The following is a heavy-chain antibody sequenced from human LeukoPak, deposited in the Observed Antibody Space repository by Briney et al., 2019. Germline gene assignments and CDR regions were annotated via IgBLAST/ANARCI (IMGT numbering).Heavy chain of an antibody. D-gene: IGHD2-2*01. CDR2: INPSGGST. V-gene: IGHV1-46*01. CDR1: GYTFTSYY. CDR3: ATCSSTSCSDDAFDI. Sequence: ASVKVSCKASGYTFTSYYMHWVRQAPGQGLEWMGIINPSGGSTSYAQKFQGRVTMTRDTSTSTVYMELSSLRSEDTAAYYCATCSSTSCSDDAFDIWGQGTMVTVSS. J-gene: IGHJ3*02.